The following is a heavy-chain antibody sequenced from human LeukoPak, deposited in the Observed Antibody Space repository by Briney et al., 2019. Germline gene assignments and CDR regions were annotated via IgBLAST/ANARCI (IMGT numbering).Heavy chain of an antibody. V-gene: IGHV3-23*01. Sequence: GGFLRLSCAASGFTFSSYAMSWVRQAPGKGLEWVSAISGSGGSTYYADSVKGRFTISRDNSKNTLYLQMNSLRAEDTAVYYCAKVGVVAGSEAPQGFDYWGQGTLVTVSS. CDR3: AKVGVVAGSEAPQGFDY. CDR2: ISGSGGST. D-gene: IGHD6-19*01. CDR1: GFTFSSYA. J-gene: IGHJ4*02.